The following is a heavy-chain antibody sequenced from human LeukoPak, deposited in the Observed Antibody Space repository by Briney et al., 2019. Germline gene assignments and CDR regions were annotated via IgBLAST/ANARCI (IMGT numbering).Heavy chain of an antibody. J-gene: IGHJ3*02. D-gene: IGHD3-3*01. V-gene: IGHV4-61*02. CDR2: IYTSGST. Sequence: SQTLSLTCTVSCGSISSGSYYWSWIRQPAGKGLEWIGRIYTSGSTNYNPSLKSRVTISVDTSKNQFSLKLSSVTAADTAVYYCARTTIFRAFDIWGQGTMVTVSS. CDR3: ARTTIFRAFDI. CDR1: CGSISSGSYY.